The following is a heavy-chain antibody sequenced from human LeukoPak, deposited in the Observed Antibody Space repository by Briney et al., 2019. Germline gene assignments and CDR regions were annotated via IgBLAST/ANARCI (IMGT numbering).Heavy chain of an antibody. V-gene: IGHV4-30-4*01. CDR1: GGSISSGDFH. CDR3: ARGPGLTVTTLPFDY. J-gene: IGHJ4*02. D-gene: IGHD4-17*01. CDR2: IYYTGRT. Sequence: PSETLSLTCIVSGGSISSGDFHWSWVRQPPGKGLEWIGYIYYTGRTNYNPSLKSRVTISVDTSKNQFSLKLSSVTAADTAVYYCARGPGLTVTTLPFDYWGQGTLVTVSS.